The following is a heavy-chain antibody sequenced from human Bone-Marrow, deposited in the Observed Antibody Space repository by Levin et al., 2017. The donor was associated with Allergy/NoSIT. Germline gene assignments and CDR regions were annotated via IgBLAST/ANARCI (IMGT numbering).Heavy chain of an antibody. CDR3: ARERSGYDSTNHYYYYGLDV. CDR1: GVSISSVDFY. Sequence: SETLSLTCSVYGVSISSVDFYWSWVRQTPGEGLEWIGYVYNGGSTNYSPSLQSRLSISVDTSKNEFSLKVSSVTAADTAVYYCARERSGYDSTNHYYYYGLDVWGQGTTVTVSS. D-gene: IGHD5-12*01. J-gene: IGHJ6*02. V-gene: IGHV4-30-4*01. CDR2: VYNGGST.